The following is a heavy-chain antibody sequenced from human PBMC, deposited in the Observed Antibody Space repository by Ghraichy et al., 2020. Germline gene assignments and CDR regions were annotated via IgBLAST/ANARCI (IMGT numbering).Heavy chain of an antibody. CDR2: ITYGGAV. Sequence: SETLSLTCAVYGVAFVDYYWSWIRQTPGKGLEWIGEITYGGAVNYNPSLQSRAVISMDTTRKQFFLKLTSVTAADAAVYFCARAPLFPPWMYDFWGQGTLVTVSS. J-gene: IGHJ4*02. D-gene: IGHD2-2*03. V-gene: IGHV4-34*01. CDR1: GVAFVDYY. CDR3: ARAPLFPPWMYDF.